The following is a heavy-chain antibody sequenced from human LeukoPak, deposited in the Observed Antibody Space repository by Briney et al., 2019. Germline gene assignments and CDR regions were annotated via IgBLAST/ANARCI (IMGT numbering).Heavy chain of an antibody. D-gene: IGHD3-22*01. J-gene: IGHJ5*02. V-gene: IGHV4-34*01. Sequence: SETLSLTCAVHGGSFSGYYWSWIRQPPGKGLEWIGEINHSGSTNYKPSLKSRVTISVDTSKNQFSLKLSSVTAADTAVYYCARTFRAYYYDPRFDPWGQGTLVTVSS. CDR2: INHSGST. CDR1: GGSFSGYY. CDR3: ARTFRAYYYDPRFDP.